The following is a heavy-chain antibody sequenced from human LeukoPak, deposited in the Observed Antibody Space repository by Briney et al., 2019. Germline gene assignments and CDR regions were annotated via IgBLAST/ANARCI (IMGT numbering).Heavy chain of an antibody. CDR1: GFSFSSYS. CDR3: ARAYYDISGYYYEGYFQD. Sequence: GGSLRLSCAASGFSFSSYSMNWVRQAPGKGLEWVSYISSSTTMYYADSVKGRFTISRDNAKNSLYLQINSLRDEDTAVYYCARAYYDISGYYYEGYFQDWGQGTLVTVSS. CDR2: ISSSTTM. J-gene: IGHJ1*01. V-gene: IGHV3-48*02. D-gene: IGHD3-22*01.